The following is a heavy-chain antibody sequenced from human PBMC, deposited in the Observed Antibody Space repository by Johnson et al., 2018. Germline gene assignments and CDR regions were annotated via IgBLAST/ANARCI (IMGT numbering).Heavy chain of an antibody. J-gene: IGHJ6*03. CDR3: ARETYGSGSYFGLYYYYYMDV. CDR1: GFTFSSYG. V-gene: IGHV3-33*08. D-gene: IGHD3-10*01. CDR2: RWYDGCNK. Sequence: QVQLVESGGGVVQPGRSLRLSCAASGFTFSSYGMHWVRQAPGKGLEWVAARWYDGCNKYYADSVKGRVTIPRDNSKNTLNRRMNSLRDEETAVYYCARETYGSGSYFGLYYYYYMDVWGKGTTVTVSS.